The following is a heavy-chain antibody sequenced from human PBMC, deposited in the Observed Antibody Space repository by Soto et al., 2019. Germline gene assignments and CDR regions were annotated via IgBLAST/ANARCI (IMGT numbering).Heavy chain of an antibody. CDR3: VKEKSVMYSGYDAFDV. CDR2: IKSGGNTK. D-gene: IGHD5-12*01. Sequence: GGALRLSCAASGFAFNGYEMDWVRQAPGKGREWVANIKSGGNTKFYVDSVKGRFTISRDDAKSSLYLDMNSLGAEDTAVYYCVKEKSVMYSGYDAFDVWGQGTMVTVS. V-gene: IGHV3-48*03. CDR1: GFAFNGYE. J-gene: IGHJ3*01.